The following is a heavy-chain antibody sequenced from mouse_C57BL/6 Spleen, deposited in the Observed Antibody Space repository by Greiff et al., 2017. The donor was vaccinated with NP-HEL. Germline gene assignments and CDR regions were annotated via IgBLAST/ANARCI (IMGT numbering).Heavy chain of an antibody. CDR2: INPSTGGT. V-gene: IGHV1-42*01. D-gene: IGHD2-3*01. CDR3: ARVGVYDYFDY. CDR1: GYSFTGYY. J-gene: IGHJ2*01. Sequence: EVQLQESGPELVKPGASVKISCKASGYSFTGYYMNWVKQSPEKSLEWIGEINPSTGGTTYNQKFKAKATLTVDKSSSTAYMQLKSLTSEDSAVYYCARVGVYDYFDYWGQGTTLTVSS.